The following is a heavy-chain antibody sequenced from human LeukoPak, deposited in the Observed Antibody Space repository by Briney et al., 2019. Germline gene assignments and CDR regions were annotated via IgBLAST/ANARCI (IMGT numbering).Heavy chain of an antibody. CDR1: GGSISSSSYY. CDR3: ARGIDMVRGVKSWFDP. Sequence: SETLSLTCTVSGGSISSSSYYWGWIRQPPGKGLEWIGSIYYSGSTYYNPSLKSRVTISVDTSKNQFSLKLSSVTAADTAVYYCARGIDMVRGVKSWFDPWGRGTLVTVSS. V-gene: IGHV4-39*01. CDR2: IYYSGST. J-gene: IGHJ5*02. D-gene: IGHD3-10*01.